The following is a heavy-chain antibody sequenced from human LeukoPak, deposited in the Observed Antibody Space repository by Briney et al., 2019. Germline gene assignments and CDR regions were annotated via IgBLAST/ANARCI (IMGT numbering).Heavy chain of an antibody. V-gene: IGHV3-30*02. D-gene: IGHD1-14*01. CDR1: GFTFSDYG. Sequence: PGGSLRLSCVASGFTFSDYGIHWVRRAPGRGLEWVAFIRFDGSNKDYPDSVQGRFTISRDNSKNTVYLQMNSLTPEDTSFYYCAKVNPSGFAYWGQGTLVPVSS. CDR2: IRFDGSNK. CDR3: AKVNPSGFAY. J-gene: IGHJ4*02.